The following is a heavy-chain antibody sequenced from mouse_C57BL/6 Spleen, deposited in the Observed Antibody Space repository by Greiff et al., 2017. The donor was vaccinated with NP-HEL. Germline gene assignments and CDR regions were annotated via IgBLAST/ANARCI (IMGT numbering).Heavy chain of an antibody. CDR1: GYTFTSYW. J-gene: IGHJ4*01. CDR3: ARWNYDYYAMDY. CDR2: INPSSGYT. D-gene: IGHD2-4*01. V-gene: IGHV1-7*01. Sequence: VQLQQSGADLAKPGASVKLSCKASGYTFTSYWMHWVKQRPGQGLEWIGYINPSSGYTKYNQKCKDKATLTADKSSSTAYMKLSSLTYEDSAVYYCARWNYDYYAMDYWGQGTSVTVSS.